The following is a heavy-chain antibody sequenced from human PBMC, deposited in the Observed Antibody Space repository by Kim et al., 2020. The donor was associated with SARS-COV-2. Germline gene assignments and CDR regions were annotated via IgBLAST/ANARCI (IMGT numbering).Heavy chain of an antibody. D-gene: IGHD1-1*01. CDR3: AREVQGGNYYYYYTDV. V-gene: IGHV4-59*01. Sequence: SLKSRVTISVDTSKNQFSRKLSSVTAADTAVYYCAREVQGGNYYYYYTDVWGKGTTVTVSS. J-gene: IGHJ6*03.